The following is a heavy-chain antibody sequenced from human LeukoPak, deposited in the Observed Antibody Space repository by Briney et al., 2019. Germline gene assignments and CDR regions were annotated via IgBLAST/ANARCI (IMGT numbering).Heavy chain of an antibody. V-gene: IGHV3-11*04. J-gene: IGHJ5*02. CDR1: GFTFSDYY. Sequence: GGSLSLSCAASGFTFSDYYMSWIRQAPGKGLEWVSYISSGSTIYYADAVKGRFTISRDNTKSSLYLQMNSLRAEDTAVYYCAVGRYCSSTSCYTPKGDWFDPWGQGTLVTVSS. D-gene: IGHD2-2*02. CDR2: ISSGSTI. CDR3: AVGRYCSSTSCYTPKGDWFDP.